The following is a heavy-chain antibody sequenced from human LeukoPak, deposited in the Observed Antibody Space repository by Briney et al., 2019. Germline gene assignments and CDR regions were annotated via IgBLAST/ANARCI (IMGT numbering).Heavy chain of an antibody. CDR3: ARAMWDRLLDY. CDR2: INPSGGST. V-gene: IGHV1-46*01. CDR1: GYTFTSYY. D-gene: IGHD1-26*01. Sequence: ASVKVSCKASGYTFTSYYMHWVRQAPGQGLEWMGIINPSGGSTSYAQKFQGRVTMTRNTSISTAYMELSSLRSEDTAVYYCARAMWDRLLDYWGQGTLVTVSS. J-gene: IGHJ4*02.